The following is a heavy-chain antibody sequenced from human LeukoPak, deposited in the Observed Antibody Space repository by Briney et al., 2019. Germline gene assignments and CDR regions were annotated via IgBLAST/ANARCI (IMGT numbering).Heavy chain of an antibody. CDR1: GYTFTNFG. CDR2: MNPNSGNT. Sequence: ASVKVSCKASGYTFTNFGISWVRQATGQGLEWMGWMNPNSGNTGYAQKFQGRVTMTRNTSISTAHMELSSLRSEDTAVYYCARVVVPAATPYYYYYYMDVWGKGTTVTISS. V-gene: IGHV1-8*02. CDR3: ARVVVPAATPYYYYYYMDV. D-gene: IGHD2-2*01. J-gene: IGHJ6*03.